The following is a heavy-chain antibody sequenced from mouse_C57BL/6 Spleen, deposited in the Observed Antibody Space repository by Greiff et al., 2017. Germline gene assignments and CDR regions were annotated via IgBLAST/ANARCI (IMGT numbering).Heavy chain of an antibody. D-gene: IGHD1-1*01. V-gene: IGHV1-66*01. CDR3: ARGGYYGSSYWFAY. CDR2: IYPGSGNT. J-gene: IGHJ3*01. Sequence: QVQLQQSGPELVKPGASVKISCKASGYSFTSYYIHWVKQRPGQGLEWIGWIYPGSGNTKYNEKFKGKATLTADTSSSTAYMQLSSLTSEDSAVYYCARGGYYGSSYWFAYWGQGTLVTVSA. CDR1: GYSFTSYY.